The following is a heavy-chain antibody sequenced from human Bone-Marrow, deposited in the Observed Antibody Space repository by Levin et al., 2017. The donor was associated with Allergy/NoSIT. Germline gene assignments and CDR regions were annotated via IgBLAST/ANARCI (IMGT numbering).Heavy chain of an antibody. D-gene: IGHD1-7*01. CDR1: GFTFYSYA. CDR3: ARERITGTTWGGIYGMDV. V-gene: IGHV3-23*01. Sequence: GGSLRLSCSASGFTFYSYAMNWVRQAPGKGLEWVSSISGSGGTTYYADSVKGRFTISRDNSRNTLYLEMNILRAEDTAVYYCARERITGTTWGGIYGMDVWGQGTTVTVAS. J-gene: IGHJ6*02. CDR2: ISGSGGTT.